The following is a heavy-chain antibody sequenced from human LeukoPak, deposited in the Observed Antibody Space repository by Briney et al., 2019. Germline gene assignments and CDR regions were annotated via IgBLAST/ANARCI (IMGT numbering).Heavy chain of an antibody. CDR2: IIPIFGTA. D-gene: IGHD6-19*01. V-gene: IGHV1-69*01. Sequence: SVKVSCKASGGTFSSYAISWVRQAPGQGLEWMGGIIPIFGTANYAQKFQGRVTITADESTSTAYMELSSLRSEDTAVYYCARGAQYSSGWHSKELDYWGQGTLVTVSS. CDR3: ARGAQYSSGWHSKELDY. J-gene: IGHJ4*02. CDR1: GGTFSSYA.